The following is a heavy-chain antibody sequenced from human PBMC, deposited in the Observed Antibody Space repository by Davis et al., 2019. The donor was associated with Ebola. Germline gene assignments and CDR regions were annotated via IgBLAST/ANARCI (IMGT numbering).Heavy chain of an antibody. J-gene: IGHJ5*02. CDR2: IVIGSGHT. D-gene: IGHD2-2*01. CDR3: AAWVIGYCTTYSCYTSYNWFDP. Sequence: VKVSCKASGFTFSSSAVQWVRQARGQRLEWIGWIVIGSGHTNYAQKFQERVTITRDMSTNTVYMELNSLRYEDTAVYYCAAWVIGYCTTYSCYTSYNWFDPWGQGSLVTVSS. CDR1: GFTFSSSA. V-gene: IGHV1-58*01.